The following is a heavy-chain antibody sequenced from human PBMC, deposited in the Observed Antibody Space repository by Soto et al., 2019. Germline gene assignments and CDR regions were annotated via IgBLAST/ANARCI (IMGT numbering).Heavy chain of an antibody. CDR2: ITPSSGST. J-gene: IGHJ5*02. CDR1: GYTFNNYF. Sequence: QVQLVQSGAEVRKPGASVKVSCKASGYTFNNYFMHWVRQAPAQGLEWMGVITPSSGSTTYAQRFQGRLTMTRDTSTSTDYMELRSLRSEDTAVYFCARDLVPIWNYVGLAPGAQHWFDPWGQGTLVTVSS. D-gene: IGHD1-7*01. V-gene: IGHV1-46*02. CDR3: ARDLVPIWNYVGLAPGAQHWFDP.